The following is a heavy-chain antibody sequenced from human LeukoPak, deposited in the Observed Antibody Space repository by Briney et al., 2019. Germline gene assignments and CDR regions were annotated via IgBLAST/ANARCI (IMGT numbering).Heavy chain of an antibody. CDR1: GFTVTSNY. CDR3: ARSLVVGATRLNFFDY. D-gene: IGHD1-26*01. CDR2: IYSGGGT. J-gene: IGHJ4*02. Sequence: PGGSLGLSCAASGFTVTSNYVSWVRQAPGKGLEWVSLIYSGGGTYYADSVNDRFTISRDISKNTVWLQMNSLRAEDTAVYYCARSLVVGATRLNFFDYWGQGNLVTVSS. V-gene: IGHV3-66*01.